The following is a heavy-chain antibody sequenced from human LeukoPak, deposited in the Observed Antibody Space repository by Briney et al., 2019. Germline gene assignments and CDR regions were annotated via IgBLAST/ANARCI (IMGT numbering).Heavy chain of an antibody. CDR3: ARDPRVSAGWQFDY. CDR1: GDSVSSKSAT. J-gene: IGHJ4*02. Sequence: SQTLSLTCAISGDSVSSKSATWNWIRQSPPRGLEWLGKTYYRSKWYNDSAVSVTSRITISPDTSKNQFSLQLNSVTPEDTAVYYCARDPRVSAGWQFDYWGQGTLVTVSS. D-gene: IGHD6-19*01. V-gene: IGHV6-1*01. CDR2: TYYRSKWYN.